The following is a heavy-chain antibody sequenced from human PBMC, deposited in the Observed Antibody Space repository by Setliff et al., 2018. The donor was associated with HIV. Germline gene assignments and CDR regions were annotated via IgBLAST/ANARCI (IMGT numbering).Heavy chain of an antibody. CDR3: ARDGSRTTGATGYYYGLDV. J-gene: IGHJ6*02. CDR2: IYHSGNT. Sequence: KPSETLSLTCTVSGYSISNDYYWGWIRQPPGKGLEWIASIYHSGNTYYNPSLKSRVTISVDTSKNQFSLRLSSVTAADTAVYYCARDGSRTTGATGYYYGLDVWGQGTTVTVS. CDR1: GYSISNDYY. V-gene: IGHV4-38-2*02. D-gene: IGHD1-1*01.